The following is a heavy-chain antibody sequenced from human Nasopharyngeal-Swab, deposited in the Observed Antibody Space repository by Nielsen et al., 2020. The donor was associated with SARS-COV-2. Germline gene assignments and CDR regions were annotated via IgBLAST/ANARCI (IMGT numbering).Heavy chain of an antibody. J-gene: IGHJ6*03. CDR3: ARQIYDFWSGYGLVYYYYMDV. V-gene: IGHV4-59*08. CDR2: IYYSGST. Sequence: WIRQPPGKGLEWIGYIYYSGSTNYNPSLKSRVTISVDTSKNQFSLKLSSVTAADTAVYYCARQIYDFWSGYGLVYYYYMDVWGKGTTVTVS. D-gene: IGHD3-3*01.